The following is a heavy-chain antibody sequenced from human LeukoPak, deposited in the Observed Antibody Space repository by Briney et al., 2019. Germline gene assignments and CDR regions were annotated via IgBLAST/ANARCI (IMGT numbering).Heavy chain of an antibody. V-gene: IGHV3-23*01. CDR1: GFTFSSYA. J-gene: IGHJ5*02. CDR2: ISGSGGST. D-gene: IGHD3-10*01. CDR3: VKEKNTMVRGVIIPPPPFDP. Sequence: GGSLRLSCAASGFTFSSYAMSWVRQAPGKGLEWVSAISGSGGSTYYADSVKGRFTISRDNSKNTLYLQMNSLRAEDTAVYYCVKEKNTMVRGVIIPPPPFDPWGQGALVTVSS.